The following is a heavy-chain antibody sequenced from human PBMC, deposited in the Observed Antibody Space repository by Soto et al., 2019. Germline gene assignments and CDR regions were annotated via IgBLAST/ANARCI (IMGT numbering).Heavy chain of an antibody. CDR1: GFTFSSYG. CDR3: TNYYDSSGYYNPPYYYGMDV. V-gene: IGHV3-30*18. CDR2: ISNDGGNK. Sequence: QVQLVESGGGVVQPGTSLRLSCAASGFTFSSYGIHWVHQPPGKGLEWVAVISNDGGNKFYADSVKGRFTISRDNSKNTVYLQMNSLRAEDTAVYYCTNYYDSSGYYNPPYYYGMDVWGQGTTVTVSS. J-gene: IGHJ6*02. D-gene: IGHD3-22*01.